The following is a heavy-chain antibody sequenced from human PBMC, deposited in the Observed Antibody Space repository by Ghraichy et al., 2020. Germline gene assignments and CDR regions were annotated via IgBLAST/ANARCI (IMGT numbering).Heavy chain of an antibody. V-gene: IGHV4-39*01. CDR1: GGSISSSSYY. Sequence: SETLSLTCTVSGGSISSSSYYWGWIRQPPGKGLEWIGSIYYSGSTYYNPSLKSRVTISVDTSKNQFSLKLSSVTAADTAVYYCARSGYDDSGSSGWYPYYYYGMDVWGQGTTVTVSS. CDR2: IYYSGST. D-gene: IGHD6-19*01. J-gene: IGHJ6*02. CDR3: ARSGYDDSGSSGWYPYYYYGMDV.